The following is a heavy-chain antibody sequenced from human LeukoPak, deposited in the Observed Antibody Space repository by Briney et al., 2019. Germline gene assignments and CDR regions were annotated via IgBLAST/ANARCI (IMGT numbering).Heavy chain of an antibody. CDR3: ARGPPTPPGFGVVIIHTYYYYGMDV. D-gene: IGHD3-3*01. V-gene: IGHV1-2*02. CDR1: GYTFTGYY. CDR2: INPNSGGT. Sequence: GASVKVSCKASGYTFTGYYMHWVRQAPGQGLEWMGWINPNSGGTNYAQKFQGRVTMTRDTSISTAYMELSRLRSDDTAVYYCARGPPTPPGFGVVIIHTYYYYGMDVWGQGTTVTVSS. J-gene: IGHJ6*02.